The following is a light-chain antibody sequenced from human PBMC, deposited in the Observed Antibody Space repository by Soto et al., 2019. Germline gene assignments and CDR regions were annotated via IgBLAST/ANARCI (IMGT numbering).Light chain of an antibody. J-gene: IGKJ5*01. CDR1: QSIXTS. V-gene: IGKV3-11*02. Sequence: VLTQSPSTLSLSPGERANLYCRASQSIXTSFGWYKGKPGQAPRLIIXDQSNRANGVPARFGGSGSGRDFTLTINSLEPEDFSVYYCQQRNVRPPSTFGQGTRLEIK. CDR2: DQS. CDR3: QQRNVRPPST.